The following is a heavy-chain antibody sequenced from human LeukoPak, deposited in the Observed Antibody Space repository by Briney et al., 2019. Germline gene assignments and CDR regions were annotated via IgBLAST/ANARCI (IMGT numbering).Heavy chain of an antibody. V-gene: IGHV3-23*01. J-gene: IGHJ5*01. CDR1: GFTFSSYG. D-gene: IGHD3-9*01. CDR2: ISGSGGST. CDR3: AKGPEVLRYFHWFGY. Sequence: GGSLRLSCAASGFTFSSYGMSWVRQAPGKGLEWVSAISGSGGSTYYADSVKGRFTISRDNSKNTLYLQMNSLRAEDTAVYYCAKGPEVLRYFHWFGYWGQGTLVTVSS.